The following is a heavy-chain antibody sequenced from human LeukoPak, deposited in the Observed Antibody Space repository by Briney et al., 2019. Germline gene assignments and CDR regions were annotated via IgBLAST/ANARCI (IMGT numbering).Heavy chain of an antibody. CDR2: IHSSGST. D-gene: IGHD1-26*01. CDR3: ARDIREVGESHYFDY. CDR1: GFSLTTYY. V-gene: IGHV4-59*01. Sequence: PSETLSLTCTVSGFSLTTYYWSWIRQSPGNGLECIVQIHSSGSTTYNPSLTSRVTISVDTSKNQFSLHLSSVTAADTAVYYCARDIREVGESHYFDYWGQGTLVTVTS. J-gene: IGHJ4*02.